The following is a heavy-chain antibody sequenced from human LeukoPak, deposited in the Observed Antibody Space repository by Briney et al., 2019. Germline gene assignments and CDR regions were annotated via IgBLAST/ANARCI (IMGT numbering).Heavy chain of an antibody. V-gene: IGHV3-30-3*01. Sequence: GGSLRLSCAASGFTFSSYAMHWVRQAPGKGLEWVAVISYDGSNKYYADSVKGRFTISRDNSKNTLYLQMNSLRAEDTAVYYCARGSAYHYGGNAPFDYWGQGTLVTVSS. CDR2: ISYDGSNK. D-gene: IGHD4-23*01. CDR1: GFTFSSYA. CDR3: ARGSAYHYGGNAPFDY. J-gene: IGHJ4*02.